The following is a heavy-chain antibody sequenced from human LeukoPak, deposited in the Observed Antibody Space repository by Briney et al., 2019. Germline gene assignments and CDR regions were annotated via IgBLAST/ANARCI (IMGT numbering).Heavy chain of an antibody. CDR3: ARGRYGSGSYYPAADV. V-gene: IGHV3-21*01. CDR1: GFTFSSYS. D-gene: IGHD3-10*01. J-gene: IGHJ6*02. Sequence: PGGSLRLSCAASGFTFSSYSMNWVRQAPGKGLEWVSSISSSSSYIYYADSVKGRFTISRDNAKNSLYLQMNSLRAEDTAVHYCARGRYGSGSYYPAADVWGQGTTVTVSS. CDR2: ISSSSSYI.